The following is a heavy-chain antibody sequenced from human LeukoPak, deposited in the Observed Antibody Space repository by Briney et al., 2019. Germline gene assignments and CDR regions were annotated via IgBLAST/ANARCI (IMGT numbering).Heavy chain of an antibody. CDR2: IDPGDSDT. D-gene: IGHD6-25*01. CDR1: GYSFTTYW. CDR3: ARRLGSGYYISLDN. Sequence: GESLKISCKASGYSFTTYWIGWVRQMPGKGLELMGIIDPGDSDTRYSPSFQGQVAISVDQSITTAYLQWTSLKASDTAMYYCARRLGSGYYISLDNWGQGTLVTVPS. V-gene: IGHV5-51*01. J-gene: IGHJ4*02.